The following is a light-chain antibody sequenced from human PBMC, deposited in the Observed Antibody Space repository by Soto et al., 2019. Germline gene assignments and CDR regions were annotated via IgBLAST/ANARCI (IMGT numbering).Light chain of an antibody. CDR3: QQHNNWPPT. CDR2: GAS. J-gene: IGKJ1*01. Sequence: EIVMTQSPATLSVSPGERATLSCRASQSVSSNLAWYQQKPGQAPRLLIYGASTRATGIPARFTGSGSGTKFTLSISSLQSEDFAVYYCQQHNNWPPTFGQGTKV. CDR1: QSVSSN. V-gene: IGKV3-15*01.